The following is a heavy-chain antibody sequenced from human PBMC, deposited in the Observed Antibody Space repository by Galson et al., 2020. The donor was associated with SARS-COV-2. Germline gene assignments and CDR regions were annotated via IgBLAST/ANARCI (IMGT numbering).Heavy chain of an antibody. J-gene: IGHJ4*02. D-gene: IGHD2-2*01. Sequence: GGSLRLSCAASGFTFSSYAMSWVRQAPGKGLEWVSAISGSGGSTYYADSVKGRFTISRDNSKNTLYLQMNSLRAEDTAVYYCANSQRYQLLHKFDYWGQGTLVTVSS. V-gene: IGHV3-23*01. CDR1: GFTFSSYA. CDR2: ISGSGGST. CDR3: ANSQRYQLLHKFDY.